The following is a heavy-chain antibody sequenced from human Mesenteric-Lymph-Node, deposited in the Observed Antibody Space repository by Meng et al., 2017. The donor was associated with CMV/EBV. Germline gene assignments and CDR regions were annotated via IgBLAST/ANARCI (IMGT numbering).Heavy chain of an antibody. CDR3: ARVANRIRRTLGFDP. V-gene: IGHV4-34*01. D-gene: IGHD5-12*01. Sequence: FGGSSSGSYWGWLRQPPGEGLGWIGEINHSGSTNYDPSLKNRVAISVETTKNQFSLKMSSVTAADTAVYYCARVANRIRRTLGFDPWGQGTLVTVSS. CDR1: GGSSSGSY. J-gene: IGHJ5*02. CDR2: INHSGST.